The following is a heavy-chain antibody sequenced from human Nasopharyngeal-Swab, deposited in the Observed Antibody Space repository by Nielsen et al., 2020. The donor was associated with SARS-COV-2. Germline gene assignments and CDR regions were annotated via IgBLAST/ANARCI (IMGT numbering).Heavy chain of an antibody. Sequence: ASVKVSCKTSGYTFTSYFMHWVRQAPGQGLEWMGIINPNAGTTSCAQKFQGRVIMTRDTSTSTVYMELSSLRSEDTAVYYCARELDIVVVTATFGAFDIWGQGTMVTVSS. CDR1: GYTFTSYF. CDR2: INPNAGTT. V-gene: IGHV1-46*01. D-gene: IGHD2-21*02. J-gene: IGHJ3*02. CDR3: ARELDIVVVTATFGAFDI.